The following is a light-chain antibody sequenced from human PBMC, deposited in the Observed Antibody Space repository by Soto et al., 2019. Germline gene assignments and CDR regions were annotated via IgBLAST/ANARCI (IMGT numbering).Light chain of an antibody. CDR2: GAS. CDR1: QSVSSSY. Sequence: EIVLTQSPGTLSLSPGERATLSCRASQSVSSSYLAWYQQIPGQAPRLLIYGASCRATGISDRFRGSGSGTDFTPKISRLEHEDWDVYYCKQHRSPQITFDTETKEDIK. J-gene: IGKJ3*01. CDR3: KQHRSPQIT. V-gene: IGKV3-20*01.